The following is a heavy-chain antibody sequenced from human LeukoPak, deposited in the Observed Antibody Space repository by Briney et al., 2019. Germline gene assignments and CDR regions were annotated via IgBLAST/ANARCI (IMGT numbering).Heavy chain of an antibody. J-gene: IGHJ5*02. CDR1: GGSISSGGYY. CDR2: IYYSGST. V-gene: IGHV4-31*03. CDR3: ARGYSSSSGWFDP. D-gene: IGHD6-6*01. Sequence: SQTLSLTCTVSGGSISSGGYYWSWIRQHPGKGLEWIGYIYYSGSTYYNPSLKSRVTISVDTSKNQFSLKLSSVTAADTAVYYCARGYSSSSGWFDPWGLGTLVTVSS.